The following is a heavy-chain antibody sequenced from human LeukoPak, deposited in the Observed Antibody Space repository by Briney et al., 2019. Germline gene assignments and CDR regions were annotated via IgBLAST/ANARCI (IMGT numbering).Heavy chain of an antibody. D-gene: IGHD5-18*01. Sequence: GRSLRLSCAASGFTFSSYGIHWVRQTPGKGLEWVSVISYDGSSKFYADSMKGRFTISRDNSKNTLYLQMNSLRAEDTAVYYCAKDSDQGYTYGYFDYWGQGTLVTVSS. CDR3: AKDSDQGYTYGYFDY. CDR2: ISYDGSSK. V-gene: IGHV3-30*18. CDR1: GFTFSSYG. J-gene: IGHJ4*02.